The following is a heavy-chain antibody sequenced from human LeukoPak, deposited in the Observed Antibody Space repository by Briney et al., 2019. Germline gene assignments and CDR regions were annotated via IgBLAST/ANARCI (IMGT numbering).Heavy chain of an antibody. D-gene: IGHD2-21*01. Sequence: ASVTVSCKSSGYTFTGYYMHWVRQAPGQGLEWMGWINPNSGGTNYAQKFQGRVTMTRDTSISTAYMELSRLRSDDTAVYYCARQPYFDAFDIWGQGTMATVSS. J-gene: IGHJ3*02. CDR1: GYTFTGYY. CDR2: INPNSGGT. CDR3: ARQPYFDAFDI. V-gene: IGHV1-2*02.